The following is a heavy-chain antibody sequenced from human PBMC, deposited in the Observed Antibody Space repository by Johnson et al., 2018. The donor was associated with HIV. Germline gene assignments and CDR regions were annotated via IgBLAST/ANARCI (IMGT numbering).Heavy chain of an antibody. J-gene: IGHJ3*02. CDR2: ITYDGRNK. CDR3: VRDQGSGWPTNAFDI. CDR1: GFTFDDYA. Sequence: QMLLVESGGGLVQPGRSLRLSCAASGFTFDDYAIHWVRQAPGKGLEWVAVITYDGRNKYYADSVKGRFIIFRDNSKNLTNLQMNGLSDEDTADYYCVRDQGSGWPTNAFDIWGRGTRVTVSS. V-gene: IGHV3-30*04. D-gene: IGHD6-19*01.